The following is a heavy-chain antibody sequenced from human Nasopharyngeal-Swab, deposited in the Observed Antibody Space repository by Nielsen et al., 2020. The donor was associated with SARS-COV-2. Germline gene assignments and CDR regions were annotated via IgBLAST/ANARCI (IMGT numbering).Heavy chain of an antibody. V-gene: IGHV3-7*01. J-gene: IGHJ6*02. D-gene: IGHD1-26*01. CDR2: IKQDGSEK. Sequence: VRQAPGKGLEWVANIKQDGSEKYYVDSVKGRFTISRDNAKNSLYLQMNSLRAEDTAVYYCARDADSGSYAPVGMDVWGQGTTVTVS. CDR3: ARDADSGSYAPVGMDV.